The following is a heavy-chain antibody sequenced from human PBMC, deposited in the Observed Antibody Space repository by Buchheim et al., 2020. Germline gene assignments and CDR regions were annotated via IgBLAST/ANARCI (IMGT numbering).Heavy chain of an antibody. D-gene: IGHD4-17*01. J-gene: IGHJ4*02. V-gene: IGHV3-7*01. CDR1: GFTSSSSW. CDR2: INQDGSEK. CDR3: ARETGAYGV. Sequence: EVQLVESGGGLVRPGGSLRLSCSASGFTSSSSWMAWVRQAPGKGLEWVANINQDGSEKNYVDSVKGRFTISRDKAKNSLYLQMNSLRAEDTAVYYCARETGAYGVWGQGTL.